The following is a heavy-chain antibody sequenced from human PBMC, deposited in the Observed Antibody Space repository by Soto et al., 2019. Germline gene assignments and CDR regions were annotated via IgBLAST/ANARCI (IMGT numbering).Heavy chain of an antibody. CDR3: ARTTVVTPGYFQH. Sequence: QVQLVESGGGVVQPGRSLRLSCAASGFTFSSYAMHWVRQAPGKGLEWVAVISYDGSNKYYADFVKGRFTISRDNSKNTLYLQMNSLRAEDTAVYYCARTTVVTPGYFQHWGQGTLVTVSS. CDR2: ISYDGSNK. D-gene: IGHD4-17*01. CDR1: GFTFSSYA. V-gene: IGHV3-30-3*01. J-gene: IGHJ1*01.